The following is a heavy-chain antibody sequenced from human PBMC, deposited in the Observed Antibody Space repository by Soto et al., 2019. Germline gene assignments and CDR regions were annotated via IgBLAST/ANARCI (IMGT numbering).Heavy chain of an antibody. J-gene: IGHJ6*02. D-gene: IGHD2-2*01. V-gene: IGHV1-2*02. Sequence: ASVKVSCKASGYTFTGYYMHWVRQAPGQGLEWMGWINPNSGGTNYAQKFQGRVTMTRDTSISTAYMELSRLRSDDTAVYYCASEYQLLGDYYYYYVMDVWGQGTTVTVSS. CDR1: GYTFTGYY. CDR2: INPNSGGT. CDR3: ASEYQLLGDYYYYYVMDV.